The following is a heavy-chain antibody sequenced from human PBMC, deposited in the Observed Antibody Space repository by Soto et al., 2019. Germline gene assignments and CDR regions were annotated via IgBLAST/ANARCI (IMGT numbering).Heavy chain of an antibody. V-gene: IGHV5-51*01. CDR3: ARANQTRGVHNYYYDGMDV. Sequence: PGESLKISCKGSGYSFTSYWIGWVRQMPGKGLEWMGIIYPGDSDTRYSPSFQGQVTISADKSISTAYLQWSSLKASDTAMYYCARANQTRGVHNYYYDGMDVWGQGTTVTVSS. CDR2: IYPGDSDT. D-gene: IGHD2-2*01. CDR1: GYSFTSYW. J-gene: IGHJ6*02.